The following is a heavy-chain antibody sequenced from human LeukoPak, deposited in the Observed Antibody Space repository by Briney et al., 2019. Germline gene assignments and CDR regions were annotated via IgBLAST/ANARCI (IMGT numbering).Heavy chain of an antibody. CDR2: ISGSGTSI. V-gene: IGHV3-48*02. CDR1: KITFSDYS. J-gene: IGHJ5*02. Sequence: GGSLRLSCAVSKITFSDYSLNWVRQAPGKGLEWVSFISGSGTSISYADPVKGRFTISRDNAKNSVYLQMNSLRDEDTAVYYCARDASLALWGQGTLVTVSS. CDR3: ARDASLAL.